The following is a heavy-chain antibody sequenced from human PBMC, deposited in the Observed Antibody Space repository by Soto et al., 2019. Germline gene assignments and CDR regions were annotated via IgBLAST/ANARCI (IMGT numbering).Heavy chain of an antibody. D-gene: IGHD5-18*01. CDR3: AKSRNWGYSYGYVPLSDY. V-gene: IGHV3-30*18. Sequence: QVQLVESGGGVVQPGRSLRLSCAASGFTFSSYGMYWVRQAPGKGLEWMAIISYDGSNEYYADSVKGRFTISRDNSKNTLYLQMNSLRAEDTAVYYCAKSRNWGYSYGYVPLSDYWGQGTLVTVSS. CDR2: ISYDGSNE. J-gene: IGHJ4*02. CDR1: GFTFSSYG.